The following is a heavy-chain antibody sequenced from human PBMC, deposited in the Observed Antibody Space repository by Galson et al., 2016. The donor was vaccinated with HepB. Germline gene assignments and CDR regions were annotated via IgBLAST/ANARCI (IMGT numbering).Heavy chain of an antibody. D-gene: IGHD6-19*01. CDR3: AREGVGIAVAATAFDY. CDR2: IWNDGSNR. J-gene: IGHJ4*02. Sequence: SLRLSCAASGFTFSNYGMHWVRQAPGKGLEWEALIWNDGSNRYYADSVKGRFTISRDNSKNTLYLQMNSLRAEDTAVYYCAREGVGIAVAATAFDYWGQGTLGTVSS. CDR1: GFTFSNYG. V-gene: IGHV3-33*01.